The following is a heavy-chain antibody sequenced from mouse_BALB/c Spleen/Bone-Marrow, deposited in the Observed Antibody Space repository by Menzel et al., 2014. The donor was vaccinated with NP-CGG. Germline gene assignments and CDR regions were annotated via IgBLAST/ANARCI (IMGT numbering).Heavy chain of an antibody. CDR1: GFNIKDTS. CDR2: IDPANVNT. Sequence: EVKRQQYGAELVQGGPSVMLSCTASGFNIKDTSMHWVKQRPEQGLEWIGRIDPANVNTKYDPKFQGKATITADTSSNTAYLQLSSLTSEDAAVYYCATYYYGYYFDYWGQGTTLTVAS. D-gene: IGHD1-2*01. J-gene: IGHJ2*01. V-gene: IGHV14-3*02. CDR3: ATYYYGYYFDY.